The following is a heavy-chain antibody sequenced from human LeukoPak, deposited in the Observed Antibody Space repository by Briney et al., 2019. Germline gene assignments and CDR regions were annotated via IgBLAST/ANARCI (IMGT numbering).Heavy chain of an antibody. CDR1: GGTFSSYA. V-gene: IGHV1-69*05. CDR3: ATRYCSSTSCYLNYYYYYMDV. CDR2: IIPIFGTA. J-gene: IGHJ6*03. D-gene: IGHD2-2*01. Sequence: GSSVKVSCKASGGTFSSYAISWVRQAPGQGLEWMGRIIPIFGTANYAQKFQGRVTITTDESTSTAYMELSSLRSEDTAVYYCATRYCSSTSCYLNYYYYYMDVWGKGTTVTVSS.